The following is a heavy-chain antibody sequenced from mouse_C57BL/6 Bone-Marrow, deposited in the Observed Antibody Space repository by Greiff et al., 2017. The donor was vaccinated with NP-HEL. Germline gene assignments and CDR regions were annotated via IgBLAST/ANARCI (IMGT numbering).Heavy chain of an antibody. Sequence: QVQLQQSGPELVKPGASVKISCKASGYSFTSYYIHWVKQRPGQGLEWIGWIYPGSGNTKYNEKFKGKATLTADTSSSTAYMQLSSLTSEDSAVYYCARGHYSNYLYYFDYWGQGTTLTVSS. CDR1: GYSFTSYY. J-gene: IGHJ2*01. CDR3: ARGHYSNYLYYFDY. V-gene: IGHV1-66*01. CDR2: IYPGSGNT. D-gene: IGHD2-5*01.